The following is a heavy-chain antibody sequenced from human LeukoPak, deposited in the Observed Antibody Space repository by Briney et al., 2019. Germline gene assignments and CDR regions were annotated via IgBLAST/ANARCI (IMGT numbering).Heavy chain of an antibody. J-gene: IGHJ4*02. V-gene: IGHV3-53*04. CDR3: AREGGSLRHRYFDY. Sequence: PGRPPRLSRAASALSIGSNYMSWVREAPEKRLEWVSVIYSGGSTYYADSVKGRFTISRHNSKNTLYLQMNSLRAEDTAVYYCAREGGSLRHRYFDYWGQGTLVTASS. CDR2: IYSGGST. D-gene: IGHD1-26*01. CDR1: ALSIGSNY.